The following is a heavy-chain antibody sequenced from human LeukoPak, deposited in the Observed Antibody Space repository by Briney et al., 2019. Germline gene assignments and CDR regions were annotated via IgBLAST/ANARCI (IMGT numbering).Heavy chain of an antibody. CDR2: VSSGGHT. CDR3: ARLRQETAMVTFDY. CDR1: DGSIRSQTYY. V-gene: IGHV4-39*01. Sequence: SETLSLTCNVSDGSIRSQTYYWGWVRQSPGKGLDWIASVSSGGHTFYNPSLKSRVTMSVDTSKNQFSLKLSSVTAADTAVYYCARLRQETAMVTFDYWGQGTLVTVSS. J-gene: IGHJ4*02. D-gene: IGHD5-18*01.